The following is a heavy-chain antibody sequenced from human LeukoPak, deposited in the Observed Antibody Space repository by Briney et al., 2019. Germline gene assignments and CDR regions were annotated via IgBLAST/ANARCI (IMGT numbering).Heavy chain of an antibody. Sequence: PGGSLRLSCAAAGFTFSSYWMSWVRQALGKGLEWVANIKQDGSDTYYVDSVKGRFTISRDNAKNSLYLQMNSLRAEDTAVYYCARGPDTVWGPLRGQGTLVTVSS. CDR1: GFTFSSYW. V-gene: IGHV3-7*01. CDR2: IKQDGSDT. CDR3: ARGPDTVWGPL. J-gene: IGHJ4*02. D-gene: IGHD5-18*01.